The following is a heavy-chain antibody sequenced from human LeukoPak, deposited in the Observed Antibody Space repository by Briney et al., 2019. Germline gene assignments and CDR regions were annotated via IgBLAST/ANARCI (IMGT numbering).Heavy chain of an antibody. V-gene: IGHV4-59*08. CDR1: GDSISTYY. CDR3: ARHGGSYSLDY. D-gene: IGHD1-26*01. J-gene: IGHJ4*02. CDR2: IDYSGGT. Sequence: SETLSLTCTVSGDSISTYYWSWIRQPPGKGLEWIGYIDYSGGTNYNPSLKSRVTISVGTSKSQFSLKLNSVTTADTAVFYCARHGGSYSLDYWGQGTLVTVSS.